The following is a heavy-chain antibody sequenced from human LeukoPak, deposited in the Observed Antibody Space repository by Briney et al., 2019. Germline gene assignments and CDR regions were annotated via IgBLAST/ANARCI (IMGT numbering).Heavy chain of an antibody. J-gene: IGHJ4*02. CDR3: ASRGDYCSSTSCYFDY. Sequence: ASVKVSCKASGYTFTTYGISWVRQAPGQGLEWMGWISSYNGNTNYAQKLQGRVTITADESTSTAYMELSSLRSEDTAVYYCASRGDYCSSTSCYFDYWGQGTLVTVSS. V-gene: IGHV1-18*01. CDR1: GYTFTTYG. CDR2: ISSYNGNT. D-gene: IGHD2-2*01.